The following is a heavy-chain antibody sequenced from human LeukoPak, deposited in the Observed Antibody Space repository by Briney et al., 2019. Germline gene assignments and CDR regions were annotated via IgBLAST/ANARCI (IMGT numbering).Heavy chain of an antibody. J-gene: IGHJ4*02. CDR3: ASAYTYVRLGDH. Sequence: GGSLRLSCAVSGLSFSNYWMHWVRQAPGKGLVWVARTNLHGTAVDYADPVKGRFTISRANSKNMLFLQMNSLRVEDTAVYYCASAYTYVRLGDHWGQGTLVTVSP. CDR1: GLSFSNYW. CDR2: TNLHGTAV. D-gene: IGHD3-10*02. V-gene: IGHV3-74*01.